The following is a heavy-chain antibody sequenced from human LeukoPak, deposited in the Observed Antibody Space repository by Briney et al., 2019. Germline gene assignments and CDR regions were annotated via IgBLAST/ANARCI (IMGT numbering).Heavy chain of an antibody. Sequence: GGSLRLSCAASGFTFSSYAMSWVRQAPGKGLEWVSAISGSGGSTYYADSVKGRFTISRDNSKNTLYLQMNSLRAEDTAVYYCAKSTRYSSGWYLDYWGQGTLVTVSS. V-gene: IGHV3-23*01. CDR1: GFTFSSYA. J-gene: IGHJ4*02. CDR3: AKSTRYSSGWYLDY. CDR2: ISGSGGST. D-gene: IGHD6-19*01.